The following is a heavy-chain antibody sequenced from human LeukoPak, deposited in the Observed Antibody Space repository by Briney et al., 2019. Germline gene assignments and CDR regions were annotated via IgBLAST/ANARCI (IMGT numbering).Heavy chain of an antibody. J-gene: IGHJ6*02. D-gene: IGHD6-19*01. Sequence: SETLSLTCAVYGGSFSGYYWSWIRQPPGKGLEWIGEINHSGSTNYNPSLKSRVTISVDTSKNQFSLKLSSVTAADTAVYYCARDMAEGYYYYGMDVWGQGTTVTVSS. CDR3: ARDMAEGYYYYGMDV. CDR1: GGSFSGYY. CDR2: INHSGST. V-gene: IGHV4-34*01.